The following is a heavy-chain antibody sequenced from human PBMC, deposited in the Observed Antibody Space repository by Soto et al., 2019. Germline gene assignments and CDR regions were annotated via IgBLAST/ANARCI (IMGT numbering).Heavy chain of an antibody. CDR2: INQDGREK. V-gene: IGHV3-7*04. CDR1: ESTVSRDW. J-gene: IGHJ4*02. CDR3: SGGVGDAF. D-gene: IGHD1-26*01. Sequence: EVHLVESGGGLVQTGGSLRLSCAIFESTVSRDWMNWVRQAPGKGLEWVAHINQDGREKYYVDSVKGRFTISRDNAKKSLYLQMNSLRPAYTGMYYCSGGVGDAFWGQGTLVTVSS.